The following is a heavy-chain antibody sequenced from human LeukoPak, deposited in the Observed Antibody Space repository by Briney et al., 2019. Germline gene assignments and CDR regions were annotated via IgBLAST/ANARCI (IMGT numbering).Heavy chain of an antibody. CDR3: ANYRRNVHYYMDV. CDR1: GGSFDSKY. J-gene: IGHJ6*03. Sequence: SETLSLTCSVSGGSFDSKYWSWIRQPPGKGLEWIGYIYTSGSTNFNPSLRSRVAMSIDTSKNQFSLKVSSVTAADTAVYYGANYRRNVHYYMDVWGKGTTVIVSS. CDR2: IYTSGST. D-gene: IGHD4-11*01. V-gene: IGHV4-4*09.